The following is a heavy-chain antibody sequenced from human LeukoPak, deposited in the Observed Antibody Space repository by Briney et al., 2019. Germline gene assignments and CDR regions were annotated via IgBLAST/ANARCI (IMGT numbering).Heavy chain of an antibody. CDR1: GFTFSSYA. CDR3: ASTGYCSGGSCVHGYYYYGMDV. D-gene: IGHD2-15*01. V-gene: IGHV3-33*08. Sequence: GGSLRLSCAASGFTFSSYAMSWVRQAPGKGLEWVAVIWYDGSNKYYADSVKGRFTISRDNSKNTLYLQMNSLRAEDTAVYYCASTGYCSGGSCVHGYYYYGMDVWGQGTTVTVSS. J-gene: IGHJ6*02. CDR2: IWYDGSNK.